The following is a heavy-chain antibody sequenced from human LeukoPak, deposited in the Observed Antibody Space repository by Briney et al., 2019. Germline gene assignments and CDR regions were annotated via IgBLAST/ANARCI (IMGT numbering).Heavy chain of an antibody. J-gene: IGHJ5*02. CDR3: AKGSSGYFADL. V-gene: IGHV3-23*01. D-gene: IGHD3-22*01. CDR2: ISNDGGGT. Sequence: GGSLRLSCAASGFTFNNYGLIWVRQAPGKGLEWVAAISNDGGGTMYAAFVEGRFTISRDNSKNTLFLQMNSLRAEDTALYYCAKGSSGYFADLWGQGTLVTDSS. CDR1: GFTFNNYG.